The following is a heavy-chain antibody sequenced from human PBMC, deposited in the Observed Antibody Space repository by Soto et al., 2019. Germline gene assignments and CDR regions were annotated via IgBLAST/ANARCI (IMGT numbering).Heavy chain of an antibody. D-gene: IGHD6-13*01. CDR2: IDTSGNT. J-gene: IGHJ6*02. V-gene: IGHV4-4*07. CDR3: ARYSNNWFQTEGMDV. CDR1: VDSITTYY. Sequence: PSETVSLTCTVSVDSITTYYWSWIRQPAGKGLEWIGRIDTSGNTNYNPSLKSRVTMSVDTSKKQFSLKLTSVTAADTAVYYCARYSNNWFQTEGMDVWGQGTTVTVSS.